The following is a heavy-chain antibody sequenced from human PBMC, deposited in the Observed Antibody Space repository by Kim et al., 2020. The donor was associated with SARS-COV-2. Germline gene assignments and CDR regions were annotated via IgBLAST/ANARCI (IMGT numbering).Heavy chain of an antibody. CDR1: GFTLSIYG. D-gene: IGHD3-10*01. J-gene: IGHJ5*02. V-gene: IGHV3-23*01. CDR2: ISGSGGNT. Sequence: GGSLRLSCAASGFTLSIYGMSWVRQAPGKGLEWVSGISGSGGNTYYTDSVKGRFTISRDTSKNTLYLQMNSLRAEDTAVYYCAIIGGYYGSGTLSDWFDPWGQGTLVTVSS. CDR3: AIIGGYYGSGTLSDWFDP.